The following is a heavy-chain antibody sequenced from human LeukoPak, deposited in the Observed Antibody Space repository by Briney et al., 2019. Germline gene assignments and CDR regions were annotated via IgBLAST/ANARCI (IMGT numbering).Heavy chain of an antibody. CDR1: GFTFSSYG. CDR2: ISGSGGST. J-gene: IGHJ4*02. Sequence: PGGSLRLSCAASGFTFSSYGMSWVRQAPGKGLEWVSTISGSGGSTHYADSVKGRFTISRDNSKNTLYLQMNSLRAEDTAVYYCAKLAQMGSSGWYFDYWGQGTLVTVSS. D-gene: IGHD6-19*01. CDR3: AKLAQMGSSGWYFDY. V-gene: IGHV3-23*01.